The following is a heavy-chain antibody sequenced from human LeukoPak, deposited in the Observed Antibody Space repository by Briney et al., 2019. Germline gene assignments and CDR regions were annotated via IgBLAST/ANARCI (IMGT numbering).Heavy chain of an antibody. CDR3: AKVNEITMIVIYAFDI. CDR1: GFTFSSYA. D-gene: IGHD3-22*01. J-gene: IGHJ3*02. CDR2: LSGSGRST. V-gene: IGHV3-23*01. Sequence: PGGSLILSCAAYGFTFSSYATNWDRQAPGKGLEWVSALSGSGRSTYYADSVKGRFTICRDNSKNTLYLQMNSLRAEDTAVYYCAKVNEITMIVIYAFDIWGQGTMVTVSS.